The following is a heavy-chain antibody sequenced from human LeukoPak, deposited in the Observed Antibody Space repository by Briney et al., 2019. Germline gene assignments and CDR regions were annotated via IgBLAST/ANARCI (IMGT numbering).Heavy chain of an antibody. V-gene: IGHV3-48*02. CDR3: ARDASDYYDSSGYRDY. CDR2: ISSSSSTI. D-gene: IGHD3-22*01. Sequence: GGSLRLSCAASGFTFSRYSMNWVRQAPGKGLEWVSYISSSSSTIYYADPVKGRFTISRDNAKNSLYLQMNSLRDEDTAVYYCARDASDYYDSSGYRDYWGQGTLVTVSS. J-gene: IGHJ4*02. CDR1: GFTFSRYS.